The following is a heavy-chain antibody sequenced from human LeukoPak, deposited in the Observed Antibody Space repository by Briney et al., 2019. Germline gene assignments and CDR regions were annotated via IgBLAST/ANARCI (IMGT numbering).Heavy chain of an antibody. CDR3: AKGGKWDVTPFDY. CDR2: ISGGGGST. J-gene: IGHJ4*02. D-gene: IGHD1-26*01. Sequence: GGSLRLSCAASGFTFTSYSMNWVRQAPGKGLEWVSTISGGGGSTYYVDSVKGRFTISRDNSKNTLYLQVNSLRAEDTAVYYCAKGGKWDVTPFDYWGQGTLVTVSS. V-gene: IGHV3-23*01. CDR1: GFTFTSYS.